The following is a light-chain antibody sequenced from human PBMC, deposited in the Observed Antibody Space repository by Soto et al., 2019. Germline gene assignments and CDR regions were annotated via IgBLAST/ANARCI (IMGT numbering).Light chain of an antibody. Sequence: DVQMTQSPSSLSASVGDRVTLTCRASQGISSYLAWYQQKPGKVPSLLISAASTLQSGVPSRFSGSGSGTDFPLTITSLQPEDVATYYCQKYDRAPLTFGGGTKVEIK. V-gene: IGKV1-27*01. J-gene: IGKJ4*01. CDR1: QGISSY. CDR3: QKYDRAPLT. CDR2: AAS.